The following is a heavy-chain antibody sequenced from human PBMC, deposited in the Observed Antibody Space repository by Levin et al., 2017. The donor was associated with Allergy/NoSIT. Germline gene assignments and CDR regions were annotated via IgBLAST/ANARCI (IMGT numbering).Heavy chain of an antibody. CDR2: IYHSGST. V-gene: IGHV4-4*02. D-gene: IGHD5-12*01. CDR3: ASLSGTGLRFMGAFDI. J-gene: IGHJ3*02. CDR1: GGSISSSNW. Sequence: SETLSLTCAVSGGSISSSNWWSWVRQPPGKGLEWIGEIYHSGSTNYNPSLKSRVTISVDKSKNQFSLKLSSVTAADTAVYYCASLSGTGLRFMGAFDIWGQGTMVTVSS.